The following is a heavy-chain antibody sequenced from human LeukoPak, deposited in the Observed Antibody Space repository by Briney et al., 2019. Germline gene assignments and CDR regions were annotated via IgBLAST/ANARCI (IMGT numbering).Heavy chain of an antibody. CDR1: GGSISSGGYS. CDR3: ARGYSGYPQDY. J-gene: IGHJ4*02. Sequence: SETLSLTCAVSGGSISSGGYSWSWIRQPPGKGLEWIGEINHSGSTNYNPSLKSRVTISVDTSKNQFSLKLSSVTAADTAVYYCARGYSGYPQDYWGQGTLVTVSS. CDR2: INHSGST. D-gene: IGHD5-12*01. V-gene: IGHV4-30-2*01.